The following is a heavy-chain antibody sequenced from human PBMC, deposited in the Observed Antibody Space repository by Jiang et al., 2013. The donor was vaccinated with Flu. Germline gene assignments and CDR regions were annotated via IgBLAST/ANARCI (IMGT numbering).Heavy chain of an antibody. V-gene: IGHV4-38-2*01. CDR2: IYHSGTTHYDPSLTT. J-gene: IGHJ4*02. CDR3: ARQARKDREPPPFDY. D-gene: IGHD1-14*01. Sequence: LLKPSETLSLTCAVSAYSINSGYYWGWIRQPPGKGLEWIGSIYHSGTTHYDPSLTTHYNPSLKSRVTILVDTSKNQFSLTLNSVTAADTAVYYCARQARKDREPPPFDYWGQGELVTVSS. CDR1: AYSINSGYY.